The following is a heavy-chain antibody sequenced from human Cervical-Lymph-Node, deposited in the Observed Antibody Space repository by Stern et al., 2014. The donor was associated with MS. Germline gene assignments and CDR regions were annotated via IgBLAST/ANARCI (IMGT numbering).Heavy chain of an antibody. Sequence: VQLVESGGGLVKPGGSLRLSCAASGFTFSDYYIMWIRQAPGKGLEWVSYISSSSSHTNYADSVKGRFTISRDNAKNSVYLQMNSLRAEDTAVYYCARAREPDYYYGMNVWGQGTTVTVSS. D-gene: IGHD3-10*01. J-gene: IGHJ6*02. CDR1: GFTFSDYY. V-gene: IGHV3-11*06. CDR3: ARAREPDYYYGMNV. CDR2: ISSSSSHT.